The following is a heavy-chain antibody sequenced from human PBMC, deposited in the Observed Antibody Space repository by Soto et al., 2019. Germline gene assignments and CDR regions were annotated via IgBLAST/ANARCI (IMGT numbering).Heavy chain of an antibody. V-gene: IGHV3-48*01. Sequence: EVQLVESGGGLVQPGGSLRLSCAASGFTFSSYSMXXXXXXXXXXXXXXXXISSSSSIIYYADSVKGRFTISRDNAKXXXXXXXXXXXXXXXXXXXXXXXXXXXXXXXXXXXLDYWGQGTLVTVSS. CDR3: XXXXXXXXXXXXXXXLDY. J-gene: IGHJ4*02. CDR2: ISSSSSII. CDR1: GFTFSSYS.